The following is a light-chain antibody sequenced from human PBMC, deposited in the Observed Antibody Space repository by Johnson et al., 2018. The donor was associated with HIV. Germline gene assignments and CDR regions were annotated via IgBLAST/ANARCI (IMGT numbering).Light chain of an antibody. V-gene: IGLV1-51*02. CDR2: QNT. CDR3: GTWDNSLKAEV. J-gene: IGLJ1*01. Sequence: QSVLTQPPSVSAAPGQMVTISCSGSSSNIGRNYVSWYQQLPGTAPKLLIYQNTWRPSWFPDRFSGSTSGASATLAITGLQTGDEADYYCGTWDNSLKAEVFGTGTKVTVL. CDR1: SSNIGRNY.